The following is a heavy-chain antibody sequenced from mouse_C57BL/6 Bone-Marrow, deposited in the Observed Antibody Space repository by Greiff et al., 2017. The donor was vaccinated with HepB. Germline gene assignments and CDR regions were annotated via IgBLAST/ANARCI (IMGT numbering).Heavy chain of an antibody. CDR1: GYTFTSYG. Sequence: VQLQQSGAELARPGASVKLSCKASGYTFTSYGISWVKQRTGQGLEWIGEIYPRSGNTYYNEKFKGKATLTADKSSSTAYMELRSLTSEDSAVYFCARAGITRYGYAMDYWGQGTSVTVSS. CDR3: ARAGITRYGYAMDY. D-gene: IGHD2-4*01. CDR2: IYPRSGNT. J-gene: IGHJ4*01. V-gene: IGHV1-81*01.